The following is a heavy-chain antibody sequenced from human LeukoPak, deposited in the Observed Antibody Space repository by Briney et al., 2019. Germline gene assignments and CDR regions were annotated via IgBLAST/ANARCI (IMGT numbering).Heavy chain of an antibody. Sequence: GGSLRLSCAASGFTFSSYAMHWVRQAPGKGLEWVAFIRYDGSNKYYADSVKGRFTISRDNSKNTLYLQMNSLRAEDTAVYYCAKDSGYDLGGDYFDYWGQGTLVTVSS. CDR3: AKDSGYDLGGDYFDY. CDR2: IRYDGSNK. J-gene: IGHJ4*02. CDR1: GFTFSSYA. D-gene: IGHD5-12*01. V-gene: IGHV3-30*02.